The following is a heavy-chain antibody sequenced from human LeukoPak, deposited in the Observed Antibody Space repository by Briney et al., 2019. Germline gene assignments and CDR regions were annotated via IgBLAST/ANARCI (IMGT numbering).Heavy chain of an antibody. CDR1: GFTFSSYG. Sequence: GRSLRLSCAASGFTFSSYGMHWVRQAPGKGLEWVAVISYDGSNKYYADSVKGRFTISRDNSKNTLYLQMNSLRAEDTAVYYCASDIVVVSAKPLVDYWGQGTLVTVPS. J-gene: IGHJ4*02. CDR3: ASDIVVVSAKPLVDY. V-gene: IGHV3-30*03. D-gene: IGHD2-2*01. CDR2: ISYDGSNK.